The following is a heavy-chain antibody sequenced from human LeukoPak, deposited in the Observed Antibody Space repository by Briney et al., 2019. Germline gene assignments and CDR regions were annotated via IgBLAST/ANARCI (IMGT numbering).Heavy chain of an antibody. CDR3: ARDNLMDV. CDR2: IYYSEST. J-gene: IGHJ6*03. V-gene: IGHV4-59*01. CDR1: GGSISSYY. Sequence: SETLSLTCTVSGGSISSYYWSWIRQPPGKGLEWIGYIYYSESTNYNPSLKSRVTISVDTSKNQFSLKLSSVTAADTAVYYCARDNLMDVWGKGTTVTVSS.